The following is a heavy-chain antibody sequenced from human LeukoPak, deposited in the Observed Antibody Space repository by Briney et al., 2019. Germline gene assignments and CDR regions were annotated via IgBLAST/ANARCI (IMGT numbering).Heavy chain of an antibody. D-gene: IGHD6-13*01. V-gene: IGHV3-48*01. CDR2: ISSSSSTI. J-gene: IGHJ4*02. CDR3: ARDPPDGEAAGFFYFDY. Sequence: PGETLRLSCAASGFTFSSHGMNWVRQAPGKGLEWVSYISSSSSTIYYADSVRGRFTISRDNAKNSLYLQMNSLRAEDTAVYYCARDPPDGEAAGFFYFDYWGQGTLVTVSS. CDR1: GFTFSSHG.